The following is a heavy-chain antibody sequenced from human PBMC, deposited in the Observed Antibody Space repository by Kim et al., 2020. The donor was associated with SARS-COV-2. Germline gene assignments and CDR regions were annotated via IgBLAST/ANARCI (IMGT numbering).Heavy chain of an antibody. J-gene: IGHJ6*02. CDR2: IIPILGIA. D-gene: IGHD1-26*01. CDR3: ARGSSRSGSYFVNYYYYGMDV. V-gene: IGHV1-69*04. Sequence: SVKVSCKASGGTFSSYAISWVRQAPGQGLEWMGRIIPILGIANYAQKFQGRVTITADKSTSTAYMELSSLRSEDTAVYYCARGSSRSGSYFVNYYYYGMDVWGQGTTVTVSS. CDR1: GGTFSSYA.